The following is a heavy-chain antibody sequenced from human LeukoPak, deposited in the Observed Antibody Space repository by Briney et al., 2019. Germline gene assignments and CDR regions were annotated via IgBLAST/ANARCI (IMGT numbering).Heavy chain of an antibody. CDR3: TGYCSGGSCYSGYDY. D-gene: IGHD2-15*01. CDR2: IKSKTDGGTI. Sequence: GGSLRLSCAASGFTFSNAWMSWVRQAPGKGLEWIGRIKSKTDGGTIDYAAPVKGRFTISRDDSKSTAYLQMNSLKTEDTAVYYCTGYCSGGSCYSGYDYWGQGTLVTVSS. J-gene: IGHJ4*02. CDR1: GFTFSNAW. V-gene: IGHV3-15*01.